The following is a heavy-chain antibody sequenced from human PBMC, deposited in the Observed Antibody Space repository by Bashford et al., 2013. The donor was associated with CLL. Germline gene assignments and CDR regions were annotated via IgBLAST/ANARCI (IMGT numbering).Heavy chain of an antibody. V-gene: IGHV3-73*01. CDR2: IRSRANNYAT. CDR1: GFTFSGST. CDR3: TRSDDALAATGS. J-gene: IGHJ4*02. D-gene: IGHD6-13*01. Sequence: GSLRLSCAASGFTFSGSTMHWVRQASGKGLEWVGRIRSRANNYATTYAASVKGRFTISRDDSKNTAYLQMNSLKTEDTAVYYCTRSDDALAATGSWGQGTLVTVSS.